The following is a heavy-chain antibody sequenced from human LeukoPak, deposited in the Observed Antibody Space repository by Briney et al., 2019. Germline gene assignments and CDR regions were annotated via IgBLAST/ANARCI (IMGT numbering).Heavy chain of an antibody. Sequence: ETXXXTXTVSGGSMSHHXSWIXQSPGXGXXXXXYIXHXASTNYNPSLKSRVTLSIDTSKSQLSFQLTSVTAADTAVYYCAREKSPERKTWLQLGAFDVWGQGTVVTVSS. V-gene: IGHV4-59*11. J-gene: IGHJ3*01. CDR3: AREKSPERKTWLQLGAFDV. CDR2: IXHXAST. D-gene: IGHD5-24*01. CDR1: GGSMSHHX.